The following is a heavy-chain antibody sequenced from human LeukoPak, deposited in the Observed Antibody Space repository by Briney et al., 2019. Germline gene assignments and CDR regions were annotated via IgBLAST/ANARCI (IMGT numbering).Heavy chain of an antibody. J-gene: IGHJ3*02. Sequence: PGGSLRLSCAASGFTFSSYAMHWVRQAPGKGLEWVAVISYDGSNKYYADSVKGRFTISRDNSKNTLYLQMNSLRAEDTAVYYCARDTVVAKAFDIWGQGTMVTVSS. CDR1: GFTFSSYA. CDR3: ARDTVVAKAFDI. V-gene: IGHV3-30*04. D-gene: IGHD2-15*01. CDR2: ISYDGSNK.